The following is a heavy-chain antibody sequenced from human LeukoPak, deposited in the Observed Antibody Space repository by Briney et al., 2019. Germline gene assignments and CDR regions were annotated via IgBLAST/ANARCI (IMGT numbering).Heavy chain of an antibody. CDR2: INHSGST. D-gene: IGHD2/OR15-2a*01. CDR3: RILSLGWDY. CDR1: GGSASGYY. V-gene: IGHV4-34*01. J-gene: IGHJ4*02. Sequence: SETLSLTCAVYGGSASGYYWSWIRQPPGKGLEWIGEINHSGSTNYNPSLKSRVTISVDTSKNQFSLKLSSVTAADTAVYYCRILSLGWDYWGQGTLVTVSS.